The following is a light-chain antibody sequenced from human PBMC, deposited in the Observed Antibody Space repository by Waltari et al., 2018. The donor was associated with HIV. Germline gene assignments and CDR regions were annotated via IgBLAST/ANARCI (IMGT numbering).Light chain of an antibody. CDR2: EVS. Sequence: QSALTQPASVSGSPGQSMTISCTGTSSDFGSYNLVSWYQQHPGKAPKLMIYEVSKRPSGVSNRFSGSRSGNTASLTISGLQAEDEADYYGCSYAGTSTVVFGGGTKLTVL. V-gene: IGLV2-23*02. J-gene: IGLJ2*01. CDR1: SSDFGSYNL. CDR3: CSYAGTSTVV.